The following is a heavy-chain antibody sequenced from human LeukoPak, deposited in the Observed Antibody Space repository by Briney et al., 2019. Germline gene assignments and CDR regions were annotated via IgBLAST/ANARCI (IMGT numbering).Heavy chain of an antibody. V-gene: IGHV3-48*04. CDR1: GFTFSSYG. CDR3: ASAYDNHLDAFDI. CDR2: ISSSGSTI. D-gene: IGHD1-14*01. Sequence: GGSLRLSCAASGFTFSSYGMHWVRQAPGKGLEWVSYISSSGSTIYYADSVKGRFTISRDNAKNSLYLQMNSLRAEDTAVYYCASAYDNHLDAFDIWGQGTMVTVSS. J-gene: IGHJ3*02.